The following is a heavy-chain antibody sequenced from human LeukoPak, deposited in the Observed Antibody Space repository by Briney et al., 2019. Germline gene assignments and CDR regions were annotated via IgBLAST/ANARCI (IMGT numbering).Heavy chain of an antibody. Sequence: GGSLSLSCAVSGFTLSSYRMKWVRQAPGEGREWISYIDSDTYGNTIYHPHPVKGRFTISRDNAKNSLYLQMDSLRDEDTAVYYCARDRDYAFDYWGQGTLVTVSS. D-gene: IGHD4-17*01. V-gene: IGHV3-48*02. CDR2: IDSDTYGNTI. J-gene: IGHJ4*02. CDR3: ARDRDYAFDY. CDR1: GFTLSSYR.